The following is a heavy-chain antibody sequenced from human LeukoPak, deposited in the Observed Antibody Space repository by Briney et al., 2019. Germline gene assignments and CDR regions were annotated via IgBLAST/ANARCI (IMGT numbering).Heavy chain of an antibody. J-gene: IGHJ4*02. Sequence: PSETLSLTCTVSGGSISSDNYYWGWIRQPPGKGLEWIGTLSYSGSTYYNPSLKSRVTIFADTSKNPLSLKLSSVTAADTAVFYCARHFYYGSGMPENFDYWGQGTLVSVSS. CDR3: ARHFYYGSGMPENFDY. V-gene: IGHV4-39*01. CDR2: LSYSGST. D-gene: IGHD3-10*01. CDR1: GGSISSDNYY.